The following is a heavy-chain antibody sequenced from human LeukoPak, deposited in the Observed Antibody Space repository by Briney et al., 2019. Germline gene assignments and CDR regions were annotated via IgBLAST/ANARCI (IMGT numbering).Heavy chain of an antibody. Sequence: SVKVSCKASGGTFSSYAISWVRQAPGQGLEWMGGIIPTFGTANYAQKFQGRVTITADESTSTAYMELSSLRSEDTAVYYCARAYYDSSGYYYEYYFDYWGQGTLVTVSS. V-gene: IGHV1-69*01. D-gene: IGHD3-22*01. CDR1: GGTFSSYA. J-gene: IGHJ4*02. CDR2: IIPTFGTA. CDR3: ARAYYDSSGYYYEYYFDY.